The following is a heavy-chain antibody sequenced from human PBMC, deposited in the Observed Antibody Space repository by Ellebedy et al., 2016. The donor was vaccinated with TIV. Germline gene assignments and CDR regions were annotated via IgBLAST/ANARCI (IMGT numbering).Heavy chain of an antibody. D-gene: IGHD3-3*02. CDR2: INPNSGGT. Sequence: ASVKVSCKASGYTFTGYYMHWARQAPGQGLEWMGWINPNSGGTNYAQKFQGRVTMTRDMSISTGYMELSGLKSDDTAVYYCAAFPYISTSSAFWGQGTLVTVSS. CDR3: AAFPYISTSSAF. V-gene: IGHV1-2*02. CDR1: GYTFTGYY. J-gene: IGHJ4*02.